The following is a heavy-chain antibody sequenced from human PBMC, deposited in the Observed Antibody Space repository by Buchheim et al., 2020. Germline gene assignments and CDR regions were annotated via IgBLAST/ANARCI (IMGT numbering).Heavy chain of an antibody. CDR3: AKDPVSGYYDSSGLDF. D-gene: IGHD3-22*01. J-gene: IGHJ4*02. Sequence: QVQLVESGGGVVQPGRSLRLSCAASGFTFSSSGLHWIRQAPGKGLEWVAVISYDGRYKYYADSVKGRFTISRDNSKNTLYLQMNSLRTEDTAVYYCAKDPVSGYYDSSGLDFWGQGTL. CDR2: ISYDGRYK. V-gene: IGHV3-30*18. CDR1: GFTFSSSG.